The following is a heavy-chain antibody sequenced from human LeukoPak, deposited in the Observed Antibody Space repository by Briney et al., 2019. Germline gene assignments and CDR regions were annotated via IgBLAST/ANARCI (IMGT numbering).Heavy chain of an antibody. J-gene: IGHJ6*02. Sequence: ASVKVSCKASGYTFTSYGISWVRQAPGQGLEWMGWISAYNGNTNYAQKLQVRVTMTTDTSTSTAYMELRSLRSDDTAVYYCASPEYNSSSWYYYGMDVWGQGTTVTVSS. CDR1: GYTFTSYG. V-gene: IGHV1-18*01. CDR3: ASPEYNSSSWYYYGMDV. CDR2: ISAYNGNT. D-gene: IGHD6-13*01.